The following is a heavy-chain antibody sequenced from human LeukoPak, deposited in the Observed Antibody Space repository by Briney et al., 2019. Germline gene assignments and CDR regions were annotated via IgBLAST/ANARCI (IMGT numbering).Heavy chain of an antibody. D-gene: IGHD4-17*01. CDR2: MNPNSGGT. J-gene: IGHJ6*03. V-gene: IGHV1-2*02. CDR1: GYTFTSYD. Sequence: ASVKVSCKASGYTFTSYDINWVRQATGQGLEWMGWMNPNSGGTNYAQKFQGRVTMTRDTSISTAYMELSRLRSDDTAVYYCARRATVTRPYYYYYMDVWGKGTTVTVSS. CDR3: ARRATVTRPYYYYYMDV.